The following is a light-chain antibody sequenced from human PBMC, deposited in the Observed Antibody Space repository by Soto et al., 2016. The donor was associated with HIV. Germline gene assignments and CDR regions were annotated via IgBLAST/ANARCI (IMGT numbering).Light chain of an antibody. J-gene: IGKJ4*01. CDR1: QSITDY. CDR3: QQSYNTPLT. CDR2: AAS. Sequence: DIQMTQSPSSLSASVGDRVTITCRTSQSITDYSNWYQQKPGRAPKLLIYAASSLQSGVPARFSGSGSGTDFTLTISSLQPEDFATYFCQQSYNTPLTFGGGTKVEI. V-gene: IGKV1-39*01.